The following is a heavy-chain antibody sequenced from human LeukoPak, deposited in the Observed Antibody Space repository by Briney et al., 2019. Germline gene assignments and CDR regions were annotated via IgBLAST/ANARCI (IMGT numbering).Heavy chain of an antibody. D-gene: IGHD6-13*01. CDR2: ITLSSSTI. Sequence: GGSLRLSCAASGFNFNNYNMNWVRRAPGKGLEWVSYITLSSSTIYYADSVKGRFTISRDNAKNSLYLQMNSLRAEDTAVYYCAREPSYSNSWYTSCDYWGQGTLVTVSS. V-gene: IGHV3-48*01. CDR1: GFNFNNYN. CDR3: AREPSYSNSWYTSCDY. J-gene: IGHJ4*02.